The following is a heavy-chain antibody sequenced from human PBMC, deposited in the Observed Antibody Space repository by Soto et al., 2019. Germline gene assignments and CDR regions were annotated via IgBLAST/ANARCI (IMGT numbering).Heavy chain of an antibody. J-gene: IGHJ4*02. Sequence: GGSLRLSCAASGFTFHTFALSWVRQAPGKGLEWVSAISGPGDGTDYADSVKGRFTVSRDNFKNTLYLQMNSLRAEDTAVYYCAGPGYSSQDYWGQGTLVTVSS. CDR2: ISGPGDGT. D-gene: IGHD5-18*01. V-gene: IGHV3-23*01. CDR1: GFTFHTFA. CDR3: AGPGYSSQDY.